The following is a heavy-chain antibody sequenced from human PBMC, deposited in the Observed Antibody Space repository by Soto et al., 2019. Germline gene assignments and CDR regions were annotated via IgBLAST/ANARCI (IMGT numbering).Heavy chain of an antibody. Sequence: PGVPIRLSSRASELTCSNYGVHWVSKAPGKGLEWVAVIWYDGSNKYYADSVKGRFTISRDNSKNTLYLQMNSLRAEDTAVYYCARDGYCSSTSCSRVHGMDVWGQGTTVTVSS. CDR1: ELTCSNYG. V-gene: IGHV3-33*01. CDR3: ARDGYCSSTSCSRVHGMDV. J-gene: IGHJ6*02. CDR2: IWYDGSNK. D-gene: IGHD2-2*01.